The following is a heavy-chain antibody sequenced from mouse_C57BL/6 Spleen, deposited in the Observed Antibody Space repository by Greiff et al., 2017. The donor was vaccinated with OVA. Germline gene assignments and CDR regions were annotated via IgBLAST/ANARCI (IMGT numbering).Heavy chain of an antibody. V-gene: IGHV1-9*01. CDR3: ARRYYGSSYYFDD. Sequence: QVQLQQSGAELMKPGASVKLSCKATGYTFTGYWIEWVKQRHGHGLEWIGELLPGSGSNNYHEKFMGKATFTADTSTKTAVMQLSTLMTDDATSYYCARRYYGSSYYFDDWGQGTTLTVSS. CDR2: LLPGSGSN. D-gene: IGHD1-1*01. CDR1: GYTFTGYW. J-gene: IGHJ2*01.